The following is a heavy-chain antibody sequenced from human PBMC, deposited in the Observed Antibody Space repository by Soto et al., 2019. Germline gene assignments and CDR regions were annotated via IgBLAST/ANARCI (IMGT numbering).Heavy chain of an antibody. V-gene: IGHV4-59*01. J-gene: IGHJ5*02. D-gene: IGHD3-10*01. CDR3: ATDPGSGSYYGWFDP. Sequence: PSETLSLTCTVPGGSLSRYYWNWMRQPPGKGQEWIGYIYYSGSTNYNPSLKSRVTISVDTSKNQFSLKLSSVTAADTAVYYCATDPGSGSYYGWFDPWGQGTLVPVSS. CDR2: IYYSGST. CDR1: GGSLSRYY.